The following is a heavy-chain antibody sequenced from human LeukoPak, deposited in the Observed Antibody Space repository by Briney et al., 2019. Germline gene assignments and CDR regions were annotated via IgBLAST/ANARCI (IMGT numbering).Heavy chain of an antibody. Sequence: GGSLRLSCAASGFTFSSYDMHWVRQATGKGLEWVSAISTAGDTYYPGSVRGRFTISRENAKNSLYLQMNSLRAEDTAVYYCARASEQWLAIDYWGQGTLVTVSS. CDR2: ISTAGDT. CDR1: GFTFSSYD. CDR3: ARASEQWLAIDY. J-gene: IGHJ4*02. D-gene: IGHD6-19*01. V-gene: IGHV3-13*01.